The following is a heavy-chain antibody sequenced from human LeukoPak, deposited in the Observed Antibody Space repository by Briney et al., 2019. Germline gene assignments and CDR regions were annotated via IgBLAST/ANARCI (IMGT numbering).Heavy chain of an antibody. CDR1: GGSISSYY. D-gene: IGHD7-27*01. CDR2: IYYSGST. J-gene: IGHJ6*02. CDR3: ARALKLTGDYYYYGMDV. V-gene: IGHV4-59*01. Sequence: PSETLSLTCTVSGGSISSYYWSWIRQPPGQGLEWIGYIYYSGSTNYNPSLKSRVTISVEMSKNQFSLKLSSLTAADTAVYYCARALKLTGDYYYYGMDVWGQGTTVTVSS.